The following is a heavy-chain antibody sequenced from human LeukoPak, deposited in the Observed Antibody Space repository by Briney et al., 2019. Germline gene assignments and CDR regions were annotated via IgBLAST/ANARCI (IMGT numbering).Heavy chain of an antibody. V-gene: IGHV4-34*01. CDR1: GGSFSGYY. D-gene: IGHD6-19*01. CDR3: ARGRARQWLVRAYFDY. Sequence: SPSETLSLTCAVYGGSFSGYYWSWIRQPPGKGLEWIGEINHSGSTNYNPSLKSRVTISVDTSKNQFSLKLSSVTAADTAVYYCARGRARQWLVRAYFDYWGQGTLVTVSS. J-gene: IGHJ4*02. CDR2: INHSGST.